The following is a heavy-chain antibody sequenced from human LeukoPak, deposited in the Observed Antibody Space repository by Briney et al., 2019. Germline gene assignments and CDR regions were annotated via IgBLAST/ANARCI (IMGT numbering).Heavy chain of an antibody. J-gene: IGHJ4*02. D-gene: IGHD5-12*01. V-gene: IGHV4-39*07. Sequence: PSETLSLTCSVSSASISSSTYYWGWIRQPPGKRLEWIGSVSYSGSTYYNPSLKSRVTISQDTSKNQFSLKLSSVTAADTAVYYCARETPVGYGVYWGQGALVTVSS. CDR1: SASISSSTYY. CDR2: VSYSGST. CDR3: ARETPVGYGVY.